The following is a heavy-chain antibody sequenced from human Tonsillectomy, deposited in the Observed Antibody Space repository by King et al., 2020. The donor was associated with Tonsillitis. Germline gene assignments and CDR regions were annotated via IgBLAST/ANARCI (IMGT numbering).Heavy chain of an antibody. CDR3: ARGRVAVAHTSLYYFDY. V-gene: IGHV7-4-1*02. CDR2: INTNTGNP. CDR1: GYTFSNYA. J-gene: IGHJ4*02. D-gene: IGHD6-19*01. Sequence: QLVQSGSELRKPGASVKVSCKASGYTFSNYALNWVRQAPGQGLEWMGWINTNTGNPTYAQGFTGRFVFSLGTSVSTAYLQISSLKTEDTAVYYCARGRVAVAHTSLYYFDYWGQGTLVTVSS.